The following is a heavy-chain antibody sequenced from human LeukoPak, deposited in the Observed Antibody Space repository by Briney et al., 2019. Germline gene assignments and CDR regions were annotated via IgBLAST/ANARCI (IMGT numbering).Heavy chain of an antibody. Sequence: SETLSLTCAVCGGSFSGYYWSWIRQPPGKGLEWIGEINHSGSTNYNQSLKSRVTISVDTSKNQFSLKLSSVTAADTAVYYCARGRYVRSLRSNNWFDPWGQGTLVTVSS. CDR3: ARGRYVRSLRSNNWFDP. D-gene: IGHD5/OR15-5a*01. CDR2: INHSGST. J-gene: IGHJ5*02. V-gene: IGHV4-34*01. CDR1: GGSFSGYY.